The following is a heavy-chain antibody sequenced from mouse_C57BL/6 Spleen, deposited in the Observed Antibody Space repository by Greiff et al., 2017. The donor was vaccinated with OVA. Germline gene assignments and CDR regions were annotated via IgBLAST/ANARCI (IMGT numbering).Heavy chain of an antibody. D-gene: IGHD2-1*01. J-gene: IGHJ3*01. V-gene: IGHV2-2*01. CDR3: AGFYYGNYGEGFAY. CDR1: GFSLTSYG. Sequence: QVQLQQSGPGLVQPSQSLSITCTVSGFSLTSYGVHWVRQSPGKGLEWLGVIWSGGSTDYNAAFISRLSISKDNSKSQVFFKMNSLQADDTAIYYCAGFYYGNYGEGFAYWGQGTLVTVSA. CDR2: IWSGGST.